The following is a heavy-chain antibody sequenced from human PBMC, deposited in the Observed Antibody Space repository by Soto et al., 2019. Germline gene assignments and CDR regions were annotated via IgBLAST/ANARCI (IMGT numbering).Heavy chain of an antibody. CDR3: ASVPLDT. J-gene: IGHJ5*02. V-gene: IGHV4-34*01. Sequence: WETLSLTCAVYGGSFSGYYWNWIRQPPGKGLEWIGEINHRGSTKYNPSLKSRVTISVDTSKNQSSLKLSSVTAADTAVYYCASVPLDTWRQGTLDTASS. CDR1: GGSFSGYY. D-gene: IGHD6-6*01. CDR2: INHRGST.